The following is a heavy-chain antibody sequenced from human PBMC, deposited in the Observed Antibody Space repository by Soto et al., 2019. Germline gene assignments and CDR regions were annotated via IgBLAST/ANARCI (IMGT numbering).Heavy chain of an antibody. V-gene: IGHV1-46*01. D-gene: IGHD5-12*01. CDR2: MNPKANSA. J-gene: IGHJ2*01. CDR1: GYTFTSYY. CDR3: ARIGATMTTNCYFDL. Sequence: QLQLVQSGAEVKKPGASVKVSCKASGYTFTSYYIHWLRQAPGQGLEWMGIMNPKANSATYAQKFHGRVTVTRDTSTSTVYMELSSLRSEDTAVYYCARIGATMTTNCYFDLWGRGTLVTVSS.